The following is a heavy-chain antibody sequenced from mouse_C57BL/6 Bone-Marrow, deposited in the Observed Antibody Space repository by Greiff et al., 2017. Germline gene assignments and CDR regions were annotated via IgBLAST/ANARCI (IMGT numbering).Heavy chain of an antibody. D-gene: IGHD1-1*01. CDR2: IYPRSGNT. CDR1: GYTFTSYG. J-gene: IGHJ3*01. CDR3: ARSGYYGSPFAY. Sequence: QVHVKQSGAELARPGASVKLSCKASGYTFTSYGISWVKQRTGQGLEWIGEIYPRSGNTYYNEKFKGKATLTADKSSSTAYMELRSLTSEDSAVYFCARSGYYGSPFAYWGQGTLVTVSA. V-gene: IGHV1-81*01.